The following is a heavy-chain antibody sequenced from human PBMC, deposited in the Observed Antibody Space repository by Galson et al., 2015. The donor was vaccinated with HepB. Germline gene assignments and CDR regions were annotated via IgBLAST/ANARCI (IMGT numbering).Heavy chain of an antibody. J-gene: IGHJ4*02. Sequence: SVKVSCKASGYTFSRFSISWLRQAPGQGLEWMGWISGYDVNVRYAQKFQGRLTMTTDTSTSTAHLDVRSLRSDDSAVYYCARGGLATIGGPTFDYWGQGTLVTVFS. V-gene: IGHV1-18*01. CDR2: ISGYDVNV. CDR1: GYTFSRFS. CDR3: ARGGLATIGGPTFDY. D-gene: IGHD5-24*01.